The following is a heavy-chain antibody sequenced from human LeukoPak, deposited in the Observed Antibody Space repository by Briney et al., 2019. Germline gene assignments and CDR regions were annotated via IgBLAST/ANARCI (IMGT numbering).Heavy chain of an antibody. CDR1: GGSISSGGYS. CDR3: ARARGYDFWSGFYYFDY. J-gene: IGHJ4*02. Sequence: SETLSLTCAVSGGSISSGGYSWSWIRQPPGKGLEWIGYIYHSGSTNYNPSLKSRVTMSVDTSKNQFSLKLSSVTAADTAVYYCARARGYDFWSGFYYFDYWGQGTLVTVSS. D-gene: IGHD3-3*01. V-gene: IGHV4-30-2*01. CDR2: IYHSGST.